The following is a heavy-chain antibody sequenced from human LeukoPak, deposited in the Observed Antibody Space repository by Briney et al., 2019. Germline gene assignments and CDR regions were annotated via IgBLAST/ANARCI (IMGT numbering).Heavy chain of an antibody. V-gene: IGHV3-33*06. Sequence: GRSLRLSCAASGFTFSSYGMHWVRQAPGKGLEWVAVIWYDGSNKYYADSVKGRFTVSRDNSKNTLYLQMNSLRAEDTAVYYCAKERRLGDGYDFDYWGQGTLVTVSS. CDR3: AKERRLGDGYDFDY. CDR2: IWYDGSNK. CDR1: GFTFSSYG. D-gene: IGHD5-12*01. J-gene: IGHJ4*02.